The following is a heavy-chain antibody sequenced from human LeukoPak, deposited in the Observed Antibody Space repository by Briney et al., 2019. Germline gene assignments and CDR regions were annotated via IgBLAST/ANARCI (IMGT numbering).Heavy chain of an antibody. CDR3: ARDRGGYNLSP. J-gene: IGHJ5*02. D-gene: IGHD5-24*01. CDR1: GGTFSSYA. CDR2: IIPIFGTA. Sequence: SVKVSCKASGGTFSSYAISWVRQALGQGLEWMGGIIPIFGTANYAQKFQGRVTITTDESTSTAYMELSSLRSEDTAVYYCARDRGGYNLSPWGQGTLVTVSS. V-gene: IGHV1-69*05.